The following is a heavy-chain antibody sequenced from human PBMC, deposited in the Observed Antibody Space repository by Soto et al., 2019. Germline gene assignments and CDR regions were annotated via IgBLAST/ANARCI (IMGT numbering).Heavy chain of an antibody. J-gene: IGHJ4*02. CDR3: VRPFFYIGGTFNFYN. CDR1: GYSCANYW. D-gene: IGHD2-15*01. V-gene: IGHV5-51*01. CDR2: IYPGNSNI. Sequence: GESLKISCRGSGYSCANYWIGWVRQMHGRGLEWMGIIYPGNSNITYSPSFQGQVTISVDKSINTAYLRWSSLKASDAAIYYFVRPFFYIGGTFNFYNWGQGTLVTVSS.